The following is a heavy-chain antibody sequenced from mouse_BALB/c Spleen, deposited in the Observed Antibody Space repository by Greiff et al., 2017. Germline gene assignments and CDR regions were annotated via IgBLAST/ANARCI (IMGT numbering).Heavy chain of an antibody. CDR2: ISDGGSYT. D-gene: IGHD2-14*01. CDR3: ARDRYDVFAY. Sequence: EVHLVESGGGLVKPGGSLKLSCAASGFTFSDYYMYWVRQTPEKRLEWVATISDGGSYTYYPDSVKGRFTISRDNAKNNLYLQMSSLKSEDTAMYYCARDRYDVFAYWGQGTLVTVSA. V-gene: IGHV5-4*02. CDR1: GFTFSDYY. J-gene: IGHJ3*01.